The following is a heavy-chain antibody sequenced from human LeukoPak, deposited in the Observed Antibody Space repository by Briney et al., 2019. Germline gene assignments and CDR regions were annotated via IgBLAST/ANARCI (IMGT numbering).Heavy chain of an antibody. CDR2: INPSAGNT. CDR1: GYSFTTYY. V-gene: IGHV1-46*01. CDR3: ARRSPAYCGGDCYFDY. Sequence: ASVKVSCKASGYSFTTYYIFWVRQAPGQELEWMGMINPSAGNTGYAQRFQGRVTMTRDTSTSTVYMELSSLTSEDTAIYYCARRSPAYCGGDCYFDYWGQRTLVTVSS. J-gene: IGHJ4*02. D-gene: IGHD2-21*02.